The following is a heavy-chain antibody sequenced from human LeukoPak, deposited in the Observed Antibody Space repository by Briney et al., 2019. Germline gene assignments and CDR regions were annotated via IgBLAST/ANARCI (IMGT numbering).Heavy chain of an antibody. J-gene: IGHJ4*02. V-gene: IGHV3-53*01. CDR1: GFTVTSVY. D-gene: IGHD3-10*01. CDR3: ASDPNNSGSGSFAYY. CDR2: IYSGGAI. Sequence: GGSLTLSCAAPGFTVTSVYMSWVRQAPGKGLEWVSLIYSGGAIFYADSVKGRFTISRDNSNNMLYLQMNSLRVEDTAVYYCASDPNNSGSGSFAYYWGQGTLVTVSS.